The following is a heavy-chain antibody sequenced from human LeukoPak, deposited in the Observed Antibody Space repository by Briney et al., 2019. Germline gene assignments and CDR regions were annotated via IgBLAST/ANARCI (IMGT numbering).Heavy chain of an antibody. CDR2: IYSGGST. V-gene: IGHV3-53*01. D-gene: IGHD3-10*01. CDR3: ARGVIPYIPFDY. Sequence: GGSLRLSCAASGFTVSSNYMSWVRQAPGKGLEWVSVIYSGGSTYYADSVKGRFTISRDNSKYTLYLQMNSLRAEDTAVYYCARGVIPYIPFDYWGQGTLVTVSS. CDR1: GFTVSSNY. J-gene: IGHJ4*02.